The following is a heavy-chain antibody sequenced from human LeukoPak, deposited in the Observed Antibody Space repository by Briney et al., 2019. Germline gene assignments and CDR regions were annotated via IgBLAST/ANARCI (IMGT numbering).Heavy chain of an antibody. Sequence: EASVKVSCKASGYTFTGYYMHWVRQAPGQGLEWMRWINPNSGGTNYAQKFQGRVTMTRDTSISTAYMELSRLRSDDTAVYYCARDLSAYYYDSSGYYYYDFDYWGQGTLVTVSS. D-gene: IGHD3-22*01. CDR2: INPNSGGT. V-gene: IGHV1-2*02. J-gene: IGHJ4*02. CDR3: ARDLSAYYYDSSGYYYYDFDY. CDR1: GYTFTGYY.